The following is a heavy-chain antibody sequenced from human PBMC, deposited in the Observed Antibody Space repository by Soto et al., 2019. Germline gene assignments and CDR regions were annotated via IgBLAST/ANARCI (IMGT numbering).Heavy chain of an antibody. J-gene: IGHJ6*02. V-gene: IGHV3-74*01. CDR2: INSDGSST. CDR1: GFTFSNYW. Sequence: VQLVGSGGGLLQPGRSLRLSCAASGFTFSNYWMHWVRQVPGKGLVWVSRINSDGSSTSYTDSVRGRFSISRDNAKNTLYLQMNSLRAEDTAVYYCARDTYDASRSQYYYGMDVWVQGTTVTVSS. CDR3: ARDTYDASRSQYYYGMDV. D-gene: IGHD5-12*01.